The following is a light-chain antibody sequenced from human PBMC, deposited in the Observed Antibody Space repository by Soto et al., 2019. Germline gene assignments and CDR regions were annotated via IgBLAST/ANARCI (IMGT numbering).Light chain of an antibody. CDR1: QSLLYSNGYNY. V-gene: IGKV2-28*01. Sequence: IVLTQSPLSLPAMPGEAASISCRSSQSLLYSNGYNYLDWYLQKPGQSPQLLIYLGSNRASGVPDRFSGSGSGTDFTLKISRVEAEDVGIYYCMQALQTPPTFGGGTKVEIK. CDR3: MQALQTPPT. CDR2: LGS. J-gene: IGKJ4*01.